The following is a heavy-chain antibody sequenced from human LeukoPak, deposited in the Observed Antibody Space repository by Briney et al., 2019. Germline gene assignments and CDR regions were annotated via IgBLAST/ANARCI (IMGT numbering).Heavy chain of an antibody. J-gene: IGHJ5*02. Sequence: SETLSLTCTVSGYSISSGYYWGWIRQPPGKGMEWIGSIYHSGSTYYNPSLKSRVTISVDTSKNQFSLKLSSVTAADTAVYYCAREGLWVGELGWFDPWGQGTLVTVSS. CDR3: AREGLWVGELGWFDP. CDR2: IYHSGST. CDR1: GYSISSGYY. V-gene: IGHV4-38-2*02. D-gene: IGHD3-10*01.